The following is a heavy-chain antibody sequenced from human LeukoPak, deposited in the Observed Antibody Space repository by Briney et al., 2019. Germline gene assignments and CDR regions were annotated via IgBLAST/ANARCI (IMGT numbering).Heavy chain of an antibody. D-gene: IGHD1-14*01. CDR1: GGTFSSYA. CDR3: ARERVRPGNWFDP. V-gene: IGHV1-69*05. J-gene: IGHJ5*02. Sequence: ASVKVSCKASGGTFSSYAISWVRQAPGQGLEWMGGIIPIFGTANYAQKFQGRVTITTDESTSTAYMELSSLRSEDTAVYYCARERVRPGNWFDPWGQGTLVTVSS. CDR2: IIPIFGTA.